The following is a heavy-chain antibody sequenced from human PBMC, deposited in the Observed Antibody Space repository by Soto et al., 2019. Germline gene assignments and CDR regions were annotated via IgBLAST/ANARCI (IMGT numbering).Heavy chain of an antibody. V-gene: IGHV3-23*01. CDR3: AKQMLDQYYSDY. CDR2: ISHSGVNT. Sequence: PGGSLRLSCADSGFIFSNYAMSWVRQAPGKGLEWVSAISHSGVNTYYADSVKGRFTISRDNFKNTLYLQMNSLRAEDTAVYYFAKQMLDQYYSDYWGQGTLVTVSS. CDR1: GFIFSNYA. D-gene: IGHD1-1*01. J-gene: IGHJ4*02.